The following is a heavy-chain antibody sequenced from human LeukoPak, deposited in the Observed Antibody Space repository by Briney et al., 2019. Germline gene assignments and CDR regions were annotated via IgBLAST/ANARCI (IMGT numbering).Heavy chain of an antibody. V-gene: IGHV4-4*02. D-gene: IGHD3-3*01. J-gene: IGHJ4*02. CDR2: IYHSGST. Sequence: SGTLSLTCAVSGGSISSSNWWSWVRQPPGKGLEWIGEIYHSGSTNYNPSLKSRVTISVDKSKNQFSLTLSSVTAADTAVYYCAWSSLEWLFGIDYWGQGTLVTVSS. CDR3: AWSSLEWLFGIDY. CDR1: GGSISSSNW.